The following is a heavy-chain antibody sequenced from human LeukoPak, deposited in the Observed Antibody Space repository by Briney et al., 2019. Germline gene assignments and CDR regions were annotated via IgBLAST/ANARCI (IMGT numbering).Heavy chain of an antibody. V-gene: IGHV3-30*02. CDR1: GFTFSSYG. CDR2: IRYDGSNK. J-gene: IGHJ4*02. D-gene: IGHD2-2*01. CDR3: GGPAALSY. Sequence: PGRSLRLSCAASGFTFSSYGMHWVRQAPGKGLEWVAFIRYDGSNKYYADSVKGRFTISRDNSKNTLYLQMNSLRAEDTAVYYCGGPAALSYWGQGTLVTVSS.